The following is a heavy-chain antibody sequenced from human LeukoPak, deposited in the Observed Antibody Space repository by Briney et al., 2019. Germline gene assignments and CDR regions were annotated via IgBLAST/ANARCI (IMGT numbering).Heavy chain of an antibody. D-gene: IGHD3-10*01. CDR2: IYPRDSDT. V-gene: IGHV5-51*01. Sequence: GESLKISCKGSGYIFTSYWIGWVRQMPGKGLEWMGIIYPRDSDTRYSPSFQGQVTISADKSISTAYLQWSSLKASDTAMYYCARGDLFLWFGEKRVWFDPWGQGTLVTVSS. J-gene: IGHJ5*02. CDR1: GYIFTSYW. CDR3: ARGDLFLWFGEKRVWFDP.